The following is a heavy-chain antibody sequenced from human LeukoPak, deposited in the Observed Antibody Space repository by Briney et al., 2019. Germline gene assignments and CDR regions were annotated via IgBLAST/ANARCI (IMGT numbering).Heavy chain of an antibody. V-gene: IGHV4-4*02. D-gene: IGHD4-17*01. Sequence: SETLSLTCAVSGGSISSSNWWSWVRPPPGKGLEWIGEIYHSGSTNYNPSLKSRVTISVDKSKNQFSLMLSSVTAADTAVYYCARAGGYGDSGALDYWGQGTLVTVSS. CDR1: GGSISSSNW. CDR3: ARAGGYGDSGALDY. J-gene: IGHJ4*02. CDR2: IYHSGST.